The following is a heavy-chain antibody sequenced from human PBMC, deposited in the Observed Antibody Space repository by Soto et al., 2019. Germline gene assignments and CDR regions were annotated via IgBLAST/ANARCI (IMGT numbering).Heavy chain of an antibody. Sequence: EVQLVESGGGLVQPGGSLRLSCAASGFTVSSNYMTWVRQAPGKGLEWVSAIYGDGTTYYADSVKGRFSISRDNSKNTLYLQMNSLRAEDTAVYYCARELWSGYKSWGQGTLVTVSS. CDR3: ARELWSGYKS. CDR1: GFTVSSNY. J-gene: IGHJ4*02. D-gene: IGHD3-3*01. V-gene: IGHV3-66*01. CDR2: IYGDGTT.